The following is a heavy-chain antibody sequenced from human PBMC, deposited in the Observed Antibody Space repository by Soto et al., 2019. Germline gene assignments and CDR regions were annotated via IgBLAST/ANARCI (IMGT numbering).Heavy chain of an antibody. J-gene: IGHJ5*02. CDR3: ARLPFPWGGFDP. CDR1: GIVFSDY. CDR2: ISGSGRTI. V-gene: IGHV3-11*01. Sequence: QVQLVESGGGLVKPGGPLRLSCAASGIVFSDYMSWVRQAPGKGLEWLSYISGSGRTIYSADSVKGRFTISRDNATNSLYLQMTNVRTEDTAVYYCARLPFPWGGFDPWGQGTLVTVSS. D-gene: IGHD3-16*01.